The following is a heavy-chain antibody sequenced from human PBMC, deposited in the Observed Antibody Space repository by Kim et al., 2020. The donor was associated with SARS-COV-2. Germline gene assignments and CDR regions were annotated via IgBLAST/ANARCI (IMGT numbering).Heavy chain of an antibody. Sequence: PSLKSRVTMSVDTSKNQFSLKLSSVTAADTAVYYCARGEDTAMAPGAFDIWGQGTMVTVSS. CDR3: ARGEDTAMAPGAFDI. D-gene: IGHD5-18*01. J-gene: IGHJ3*02. V-gene: IGHV4-4*07.